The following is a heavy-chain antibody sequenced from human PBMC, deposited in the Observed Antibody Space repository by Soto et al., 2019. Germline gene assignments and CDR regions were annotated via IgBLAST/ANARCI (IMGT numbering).Heavy chain of an antibody. J-gene: IGHJ5*02. Sequence: ASVKVSCKASGYTFTGYYMHWVRQAPGQGLEWMGWINPNSGGTNYAQKFQGWVTMTRDTSISTAYMELSRLRSDDSAVYYCALGYCSSTSCLNWFDPWGQGTLVTVS. D-gene: IGHD2-2*01. CDR2: INPNSGGT. CDR1: GYTFTGYY. V-gene: IGHV1-2*04. CDR3: ALGYCSSTSCLNWFDP.